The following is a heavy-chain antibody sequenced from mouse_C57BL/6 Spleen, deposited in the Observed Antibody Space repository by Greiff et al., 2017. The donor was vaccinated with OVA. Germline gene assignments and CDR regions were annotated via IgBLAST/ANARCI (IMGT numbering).Heavy chain of an antibody. V-gene: IGHV1-52*01. CDR1: GYTFTSYW. CDR2: IDPSDSET. J-gene: IGHJ1*03. D-gene: IGHD1-1*01. Sequence: QVQLQQPGAELVRPGSSVKLSCKASGYTFTSYWMHWVKQRPIQGLEWIGNIDPSDSETHYNQKFKNKATLTVAKSSSTAYMQLSSLTSEDSAVYYCARPYYYGSSYWYFDVWGTGTTVTVSS. CDR3: ARPYYYGSSYWYFDV.